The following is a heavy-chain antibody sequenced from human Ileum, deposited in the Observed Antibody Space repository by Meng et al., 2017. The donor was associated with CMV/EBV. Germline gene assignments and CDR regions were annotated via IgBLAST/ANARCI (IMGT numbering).Heavy chain of an antibody. V-gene: IGHV1-18*01. CDR2: IRAYNGNT. J-gene: IGHJ4*02. CDR1: GYTFTSYG. D-gene: IGHD2-21*01. Sequence: SVTVSCKASGYTFTSYGISWVRQAPGQGLDWMGWIRAYNGNTNYAQKLQGRVTMTTDTSTSTAYMELTSLRSDDTAVYYCVLVVVVGGYWGQGTLVTVSS. CDR3: VLVVVVGGY.